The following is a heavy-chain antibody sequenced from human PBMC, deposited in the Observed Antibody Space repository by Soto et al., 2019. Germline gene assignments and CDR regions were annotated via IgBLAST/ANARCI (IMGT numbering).Heavy chain of an antibody. CDR1: GGSFSDYY. V-gene: IGHV4-34*01. Sequence: QVQLQQWGAGLLKPSETLSLTCAVYGGSFSDYYWSWIRQPPGKGLEWIGEINHSGTTNYNPSLRSRVTISVDTSKNQFSLKLSSVTAADTAVYYCARYYCSGGRCYSGIDYWGQGALVTVSS. CDR2: INHSGTT. D-gene: IGHD2-15*01. J-gene: IGHJ4*02. CDR3: ARYYCSGGRCYSGIDY.